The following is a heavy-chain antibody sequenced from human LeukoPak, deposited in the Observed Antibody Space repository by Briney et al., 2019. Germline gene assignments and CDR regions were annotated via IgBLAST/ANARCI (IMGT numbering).Heavy chain of an antibody. Sequence: GGSLRLSCAASGFTFSSYSMNWVRQAPGKGLEWVSSISSSSSYIYYADSVKGRFTISRDNAKNSLYLQMNSLRAEDTAVYYCARRGSLTGGHSFDIGGQGTMHTVPS. V-gene: IGHV3-21*01. J-gene: IGHJ3*02. CDR1: GFTFSSYS. D-gene: IGHD1-20*01. CDR3: ARRGSLTGGHSFDI. CDR2: ISSSSSYI.